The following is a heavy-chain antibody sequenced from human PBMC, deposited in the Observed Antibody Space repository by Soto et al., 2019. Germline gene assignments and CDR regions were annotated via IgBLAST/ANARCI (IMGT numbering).Heavy chain of an antibody. Sequence: QITLKESGPTLVKPTQTLTLTCTFSGFSLSTFDVGVGWSRQPPRKAREWLAVIYWDDDKRYSPSLKSRLTVTKDTSKNQVVLTMTNMDPVDTATYYCALASGGGNSAYFDYWGQGPLVTVSS. CDR2: IYWDDDK. V-gene: IGHV2-5*02. D-gene: IGHD2-21*02. J-gene: IGHJ4*02. CDR3: ALASGGGNSAYFDY. CDR1: GFSLSTFDVG.